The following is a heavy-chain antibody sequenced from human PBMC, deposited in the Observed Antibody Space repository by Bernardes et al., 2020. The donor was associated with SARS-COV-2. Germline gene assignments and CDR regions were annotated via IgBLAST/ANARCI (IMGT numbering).Heavy chain of an antibody. D-gene: IGHD6-6*01. J-gene: IGHJ4*02. CDR3: AREWEEYTSSLFDY. CDR2: INGDGSTT. CDR1: GFTFSNYW. Sequence: GGSLRLSCAASGFTFSNYWMFWVRQAPGKGLVRVSVINGDGSTTNYADSVKGRFSISRDNAKNTLYLQMNSLRAEDTAVYYCAREWEEYTSSLFDYWGQGTLV. V-gene: IGHV3-74*01.